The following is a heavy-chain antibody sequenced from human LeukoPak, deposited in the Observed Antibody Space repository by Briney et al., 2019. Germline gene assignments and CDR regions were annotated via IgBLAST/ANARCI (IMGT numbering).Heavy chain of an antibody. J-gene: IGHJ3*02. CDR3: AKVLGSPGGSYSIDAFDI. D-gene: IGHD1-26*01. CDR1: GGSISSSN. Sequence: ETLSLTCAVSGGSISSSNWWSWVRQAPGKGLEWVSAISGSGGSTYYADSVKGRFTISRDNSKNTLYLQMNSLRAEDTAVYYCAKVLGSPGGSYSIDAFDIWGQGTMVTVSS. CDR2: ISGSGGST. V-gene: IGHV3-23*01.